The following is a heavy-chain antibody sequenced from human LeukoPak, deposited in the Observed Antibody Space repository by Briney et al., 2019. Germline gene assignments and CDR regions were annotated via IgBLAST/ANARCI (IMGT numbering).Heavy chain of an antibody. CDR2: IRYDGSNK. CDR1: GFTFSSYG. D-gene: IGHD1-1*01. CDR3: AKVGHRWNLHKNKYYFDY. V-gene: IGHV3-30*02. Sequence: GGSLRLSCAASGFTFSSYGMHWVRQAPGKGLEWVAFIRYDGSNKYYADSVKGRFTISRDNSKNTLYLQMNSLRAEDTAVYYCAKVGHRWNLHKNKYYFDYWGQGTLVTVSS. J-gene: IGHJ4*02.